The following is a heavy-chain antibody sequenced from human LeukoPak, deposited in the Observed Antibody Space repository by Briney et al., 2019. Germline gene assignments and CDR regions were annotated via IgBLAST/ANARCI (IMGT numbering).Heavy chain of an antibody. J-gene: IGHJ3*02. D-gene: IGHD1-26*01. CDR2: IYYGGST. CDR3: SGSYDAFDI. V-gene: IGHV4-59*01. CDR1: GGSISSYY. Sequence: SETLSLTCTVSGGSISSYYWSWIRQPPGKGLEWIGYIYYGGSTNYNPSLKSRVTISVDTSKNQFSLKLSSVTAADTAVYYCSGSYDAFDIWGQGTMVTVSS.